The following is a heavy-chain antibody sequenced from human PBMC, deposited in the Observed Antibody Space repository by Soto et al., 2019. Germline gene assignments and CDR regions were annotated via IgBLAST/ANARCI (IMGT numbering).Heavy chain of an antibody. CDR1: GGSISSYY. CDR2: IFYSGST. J-gene: IGHJ5*01. CDR3: ASMIGDPVLSFDS. V-gene: IGHV4-59*01. Sequence: QVQLQESGTGLVKPSETLSLTCTVSGGSISSYYWSWIRQPPGKGLEWIGFIFYSGSTSYNPSLKSRVTISIDTSEYQFSLKLNSVTAADTAVYYCASMIGDPVLSFDSWGKGTLVAVSS. D-gene: IGHD3-10*02.